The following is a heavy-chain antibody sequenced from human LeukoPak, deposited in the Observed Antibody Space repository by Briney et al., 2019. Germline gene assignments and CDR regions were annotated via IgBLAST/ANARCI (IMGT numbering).Heavy chain of an antibody. D-gene: IGHD2-21*02. J-gene: IGHJ4*02. CDR2: VSVSGDST. Sequence: GGSLRLSCAASGFTFSSYAMSWVRQASGKGLEWVSTVSVSGDSTYYADSVKGRFTISRDNSKNTLYLQVNSLRAEDTAVYYCAKRVVVTATKYLDYWGQGALVTVSS. CDR3: AKRVVVTATKYLDY. CDR1: GFTFSSYA. V-gene: IGHV3-23*01.